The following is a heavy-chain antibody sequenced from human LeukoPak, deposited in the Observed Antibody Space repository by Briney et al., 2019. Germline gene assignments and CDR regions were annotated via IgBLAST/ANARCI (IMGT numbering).Heavy chain of an antibody. CDR1: GGSISSSNW. CDR3: ARGVYYYGSGSYYY. J-gene: IGHJ4*02. D-gene: IGHD3-10*01. CDR2: IHHSGST. Sequence: PSGTLSLTCAVSGGSISSSNWWSWVRQPPGKGLEWIGEIHHSGSTNYNPSLKSRVTISVDTSKNQFSLKLSSVTAADTAVYYCARGVYYYGSGSYYYWGQGTLVTVSS. V-gene: IGHV4-4*02.